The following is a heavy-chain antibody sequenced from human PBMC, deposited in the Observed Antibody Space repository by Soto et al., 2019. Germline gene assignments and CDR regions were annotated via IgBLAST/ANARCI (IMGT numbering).Heavy chain of an antibody. CDR3: ALIRKGGTFDWLHSDC. CDR1: RFCLISSRMC. Sequence: PPHTLTLTCTFARFCLISSRMCVTWNRQPPGKALEWLALMHWRDNKYYTTSLQTRLTLSKDTSKNQVVLTLTNMDPVDTGTYYCALIRKGGTFDWLHSDCWGQGTGVHFSS. J-gene: IGHJ4*02. V-gene: IGHV2-70*01. CDR2: MHWRDNK. D-gene: IGHD3-9*01.